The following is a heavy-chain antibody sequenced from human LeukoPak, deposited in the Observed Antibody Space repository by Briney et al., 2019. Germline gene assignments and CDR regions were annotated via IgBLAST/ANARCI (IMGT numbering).Heavy chain of an antibody. CDR2: ISYDGSNK. Sequence: PGGSLRLSCAASGFTFRSCGMHWVRQAPGKGLEWVAVISYDGSNKYYADSVKGRFTISRDNSKNTLYLQMNSLRAEDTAVYYCAKDPGTLAAAGNFDYWGQGTLVTVSS. V-gene: IGHV3-30*18. CDR1: GFTFRSCG. D-gene: IGHD6-13*01. J-gene: IGHJ4*02. CDR3: AKDPGTLAAAGNFDY.